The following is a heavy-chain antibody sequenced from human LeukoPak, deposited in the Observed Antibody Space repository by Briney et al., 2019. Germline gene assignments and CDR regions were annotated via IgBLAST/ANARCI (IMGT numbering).Heavy chain of an antibody. CDR3: AREYLEEEDTYYFDY. J-gene: IGHJ4*02. V-gene: IGHV3-74*01. Sequence: GGSLRLSCAASGFTFSSYWMHWVRHAPGKGMVWVSRINSDGSGTTYADSVKGRFTISRDNAKNSLYLQMNSLRAEDTAVYYCAREYLEEEDTYYFDYWGQGTLVTVSS. CDR1: GFTFSSYW. D-gene: IGHD2-2*02. CDR2: INSDGSGT.